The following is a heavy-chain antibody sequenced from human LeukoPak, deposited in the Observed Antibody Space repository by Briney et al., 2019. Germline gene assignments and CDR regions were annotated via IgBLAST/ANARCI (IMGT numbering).Heavy chain of an antibody. CDR1: GFTFTNYW. D-gene: IGHD6-6*01. V-gene: IGHV3-7*01. CDR2: IKQDRSEK. Sequence: GGSLRLSCAASGFTFTNYWMSWVRQAPGKGLELVANIKQDRSEKYYVDSVKGRFTISRDNAKNSLYLQMNSLRAEDTAVYYCARSLLRYSSSSVDYWGQGTLVTVSS. CDR3: ARSLLRYSSSSVDY. J-gene: IGHJ4*02.